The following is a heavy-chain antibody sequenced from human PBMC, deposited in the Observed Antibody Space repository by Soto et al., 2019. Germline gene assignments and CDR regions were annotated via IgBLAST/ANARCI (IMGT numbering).Heavy chain of an antibody. CDR2: ISGSGGST. CDR1: GFTFSSYA. Sequence: EVQLLESGGGLVQPGGSLSLSYAASGFTFSSYAMSWVRQAPGKGLEWVSAISGSGGSTYYADSVKGRFTISRDNSKNTLYLQMNSLRAEDTAVYYCAKEGGYCSSTSCYGRVYYWGQGTLVTVSS. D-gene: IGHD2-2*03. V-gene: IGHV3-23*01. CDR3: AKEGGYCSSTSCYGRVYY. J-gene: IGHJ4*02.